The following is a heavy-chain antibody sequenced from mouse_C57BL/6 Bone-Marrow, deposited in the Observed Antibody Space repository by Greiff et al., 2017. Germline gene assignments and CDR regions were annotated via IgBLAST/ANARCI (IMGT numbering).Heavy chain of an antibody. CDR3: RIYYGNFFDY. V-gene: IGHV1-15*01. Sequence: VQLQQSGAELVRPGASVTLSCKASGYTFTDYEMHWVKQTPVHGLEWIGAIDPETGGTAYNQKFKGKAILTADKSSSTAYMELRSLTSEDSAVYYCRIYYGNFFDYWGQGTTLTVSS. J-gene: IGHJ2*01. CDR1: GYTFTDYE. CDR2: IDPETGGT. D-gene: IGHD2-1*01.